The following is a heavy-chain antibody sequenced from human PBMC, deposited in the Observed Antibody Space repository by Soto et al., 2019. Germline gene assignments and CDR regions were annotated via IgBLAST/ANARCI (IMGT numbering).Heavy chain of an antibody. J-gene: IGHJ5*02. CDR1: GGSFSGYY. Sequence: SETLSLTCAVYGGSFSGYYWSWIRQPPGKGLEWIGEINHSGSTNYNPSLKSRVTISVDTSKNQFSLKLSSVTAADTAVYYCARGAIAAAGAFFSWFDPWGQGTLVTVSS. V-gene: IGHV4-34*01. CDR3: ARGAIAAAGAFFSWFDP. CDR2: INHSGST. D-gene: IGHD6-13*01.